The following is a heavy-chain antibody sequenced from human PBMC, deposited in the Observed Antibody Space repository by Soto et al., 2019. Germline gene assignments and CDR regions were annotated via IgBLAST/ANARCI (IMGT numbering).Heavy chain of an antibody. D-gene: IGHD3-10*01. CDR1: GFTFSSFW. CDR2: INTDGSST. V-gene: IGHV3-74*01. Sequence: EVQLVESGGGLVQPGGSLRLSCAVSGFTFSSFWMHWVRQAPGEGLVWVSRINTDGSSTSYADSVKGRFTIYRDNAKNTLYLKMNSLRVEDTAMYYCAKRGVDTFGLSYWGQGTLVTVSS. J-gene: IGHJ4*02. CDR3: AKRGVDTFGLSY.